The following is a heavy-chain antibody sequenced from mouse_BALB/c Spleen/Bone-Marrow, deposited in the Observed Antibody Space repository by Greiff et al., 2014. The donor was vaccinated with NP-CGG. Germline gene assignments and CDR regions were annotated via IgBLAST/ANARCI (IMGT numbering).Heavy chain of an antibody. J-gene: IGHJ4*01. CDR2: IDTSDSYT. CDR1: GYTFTDYW. D-gene: IGHD2-2*01. V-gene: IGHV1-69*01. CDR3: AREDYGYGAMDY. Sequence: LQESGAELVMPGASVEMSCKASGYTFTDYWMHWVKQRPGQGLVWIGAIDTSDSYTSYNQKFMGKATLTVDESSSTAYMQLSSLTSEDSAVYYCAREDYGYGAMDYWGQGTSVTVSS.